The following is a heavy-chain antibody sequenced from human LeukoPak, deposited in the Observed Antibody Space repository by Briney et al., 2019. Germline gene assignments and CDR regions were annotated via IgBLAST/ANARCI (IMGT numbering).Heavy chain of an antibody. D-gene: IGHD3-10*01. Sequence: GGSLRLSCAASEFSFSSHGMHWVRQAPGKGLEWVAVIYYDGSNKYYADSVKGRFTISRDNSKNTLYLQMNSLRAEDTAVYYCARDQGSGGSGWYLGYWGQGTLVTVSS. J-gene: IGHJ4*02. V-gene: IGHV3-33*01. CDR3: ARDQGSGGSGWYLGY. CDR1: EFSFSSHG. CDR2: IYYDGSNK.